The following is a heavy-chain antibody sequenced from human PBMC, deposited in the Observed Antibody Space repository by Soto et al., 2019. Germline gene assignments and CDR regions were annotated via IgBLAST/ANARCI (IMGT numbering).Heavy chain of an antibody. V-gene: IGHV3-23*01. J-gene: IGHJ6*02. CDR1: GFTFSSYA. D-gene: IGHD3-3*01. CDR3: AKVGYYDFWSGYHYGMDV. Sequence: GGSLRLSCAASGFTFSSYAMSWVRQAPGKGLEWVSAISGSGGSTYYADSVKGRFTISRDNSKNTLYLQMNSLRAEATAVYYCAKVGYYDFWSGYHYGMDVWGQGTTVTVSS. CDR2: ISGSGGST.